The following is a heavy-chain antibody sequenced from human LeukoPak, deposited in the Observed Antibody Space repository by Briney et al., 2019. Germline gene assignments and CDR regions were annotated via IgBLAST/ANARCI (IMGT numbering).Heavy chain of an antibody. CDR3: ARQFGVDYYDSSGYADY. J-gene: IGHJ4*02. CDR2: IYPGDSDT. CDR1: GYSFTSYW. V-gene: IGHV5-51*01. Sequence: GESLKISCKGSGYSFTSYWIGWVRQMPGKGLEWMGIIYPGDSDTRYSPSFQGQVTISADKSISTAHLQWSSLKASDTAMYYCARQFGVDYYDSSGYADYWGQGTLVTVSS. D-gene: IGHD3-22*01.